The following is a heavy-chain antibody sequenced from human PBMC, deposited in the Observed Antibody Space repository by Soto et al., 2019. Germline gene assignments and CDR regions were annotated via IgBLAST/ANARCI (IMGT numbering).Heavy chain of an antibody. CDR1: GFTFSSYG. D-gene: IGHD6-13*01. CDR2: IWYDGSNK. V-gene: IGHV3-33*01. J-gene: IGHJ4*02. CDR3: ARGTSFAAAGTLYYFDY. Sequence: QVQLVESGGAVVQPGRSLRLSCAASGFTFSSYGMHWVRQAPGKGLEWVAVIWYDGSNKYYADSVKGRFTISRDNSKNTLYLQMNSLRAEDTAVYYCARGTSFAAAGTLYYFDYWGQGTLVTVSS.